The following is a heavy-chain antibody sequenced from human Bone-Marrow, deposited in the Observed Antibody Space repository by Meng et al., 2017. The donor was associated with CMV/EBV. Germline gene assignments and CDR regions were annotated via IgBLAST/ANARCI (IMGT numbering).Heavy chain of an antibody. Sequence: SCAASGFTFSSYDMSWVRQAPGKGLEWVSLIGASGANTYYADSVKGRFTISRDNSKNTLYLQMNSLRVEDTAVYYCAKDPRYYSSTSYDADNYWGQGTLVTVSS. J-gene: IGHJ4*02. V-gene: IGHV3-23*01. CDR3: AKDPRYYSSTSYDADNY. CDR1: GFTFSSYD. CDR2: IGASGANT. D-gene: IGHD2-2*01.